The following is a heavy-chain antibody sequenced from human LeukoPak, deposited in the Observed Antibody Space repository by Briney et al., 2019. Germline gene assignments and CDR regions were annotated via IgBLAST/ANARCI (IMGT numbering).Heavy chain of an antibody. V-gene: IGHV4-4*02. Sequence: PSGTLSLTCAVSGGSISSSNWWSWVRQPPGKGLEWIGEIYHSGSTNYNPSLKSRVTISVDKSKNQFSLKLSSVTAADTAAYYCARDRGSSWYDWFDPWGQGTLVTVSS. D-gene: IGHD6-13*01. CDR1: GGSISSSNW. J-gene: IGHJ5*02. CDR2: IYHSGST. CDR3: ARDRGSSWYDWFDP.